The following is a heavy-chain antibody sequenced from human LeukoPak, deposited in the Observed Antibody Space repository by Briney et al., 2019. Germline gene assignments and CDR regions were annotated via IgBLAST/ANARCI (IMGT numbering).Heavy chain of an antibody. CDR3: ASSTVEINYYYYGVDV. CDR1: GNTFTGYY. J-gene: IGHJ6*02. V-gene: IGHV1-2*02. D-gene: IGHD4-23*01. CDR2: INPNSGGT. Sequence: ASVKVSCKASGNTFTGYYLHWVRQALGQGLEWMGWINPNSGGTNYVQKFQGRVTMTRDTSISTAYMELSRLRSDDTAVYYCASSTVEINYYYYGVDVWGQGTTVTVSS.